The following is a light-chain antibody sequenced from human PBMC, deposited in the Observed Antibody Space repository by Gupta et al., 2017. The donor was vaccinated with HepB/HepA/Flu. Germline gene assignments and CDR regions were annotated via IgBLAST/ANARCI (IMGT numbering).Light chain of an antibody. CDR1: QSVSKRY. Sequence: EIVLTQSPGTLSLSPGERVTLSCRASQSVSKRYLAWYQQKPGQAPRLLIYGASSRATGIPDRFSGSGYGTDFTLTISRREQEDFAVYYCQQYEDYPPYTFGQGTKLEIK. J-gene: IGKJ2*01. CDR3: QQYEDYPPYT. CDR2: GAS. V-gene: IGKV3-20*01.